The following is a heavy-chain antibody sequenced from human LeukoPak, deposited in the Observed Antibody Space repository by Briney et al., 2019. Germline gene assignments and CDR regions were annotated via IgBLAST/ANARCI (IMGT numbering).Heavy chain of an antibody. CDR2: IRYDGSNK. CDR3: AKGGDSSGYEADY. Sequence: PGGSLRLSCAASGFTFSSYGMHWVRQAPGKGLEWVAFIRYDGSNKYYADSVKGRFTTSRDNSKNTLYLQMNSLRAEDTAVYYCAKGGDSSGYEADYWGQGTLVTVSS. V-gene: IGHV3-30*02. CDR1: GFTFSSYG. D-gene: IGHD3-22*01. J-gene: IGHJ4*02.